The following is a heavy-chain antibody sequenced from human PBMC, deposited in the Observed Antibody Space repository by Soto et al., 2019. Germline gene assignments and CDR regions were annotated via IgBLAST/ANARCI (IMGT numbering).Heavy chain of an antibody. J-gene: IGHJ5*02. Sequence: EVQLLESGGGLVQPGGSLRPSCAASGFTFSSYAMTWVRQAPGKGLEWVSTISNGGGSTYYTDSVKGRFTISRDDSKNTLYLQMNSLRAEDTAVYYCAKEGCSSTSCYIGTQFDPWGQGTLVTVSS. D-gene: IGHD2-2*02. CDR1: GFTFSSYA. CDR3: AKEGCSSTSCYIGTQFDP. CDR2: ISNGGGST. V-gene: IGHV3-23*01.